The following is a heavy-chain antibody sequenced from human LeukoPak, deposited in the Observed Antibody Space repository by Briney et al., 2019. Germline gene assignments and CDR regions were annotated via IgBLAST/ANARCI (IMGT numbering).Heavy chain of an antibody. J-gene: IGHJ4*02. CDR1: GGSFSGYY. CDR3: ASEARVHYDSSGYYYG. V-gene: IGHV4-34*01. Sequence: SETLSLTCAVYGGSFSGYYWSWIGQPPGKGLEWIGEINHSGSTNYNPSLKSRVTISVDTSKNQFSLKLSSVTAADTAVYYCASEARVHYDSSGYYYGWGQGTLVTVSS. D-gene: IGHD3-22*01. CDR2: INHSGST.